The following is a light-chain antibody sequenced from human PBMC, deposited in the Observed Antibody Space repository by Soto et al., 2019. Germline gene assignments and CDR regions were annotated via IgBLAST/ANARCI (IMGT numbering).Light chain of an antibody. Sequence: QSALTQPASVSGSPGQSITISCTGTSSDVGGYNYVSWYQQHPGKAPKLMIYEVSNRPSGVSNRFSGSKSGNTASLTISGLQAEDEADYYCSSYTSSSTLEVFGTGTNHRP. CDR3: SSYTSSSTLEV. V-gene: IGLV2-14*01. J-gene: IGLJ1*01. CDR1: SSDVGGYNY. CDR2: EVS.